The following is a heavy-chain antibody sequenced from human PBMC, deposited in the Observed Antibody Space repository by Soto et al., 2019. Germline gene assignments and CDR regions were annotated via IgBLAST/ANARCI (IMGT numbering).Heavy chain of an antibody. J-gene: IGHJ4*02. CDR2: ISYDGSNK. CDR1: GFTFSSYG. Sequence: GGSLRLSCAASGFTFSSYGMHWVRQAPGKGLEWVAVISYDGSNKYYADSVKGRFTISRDNSKNTLYLQMNSLRAEDTAVYYCAKDGSPAPEWLPYFDYWGQGTLVTVSS. V-gene: IGHV3-30*18. D-gene: IGHD3-3*01. CDR3: AKDGSPAPEWLPYFDY.